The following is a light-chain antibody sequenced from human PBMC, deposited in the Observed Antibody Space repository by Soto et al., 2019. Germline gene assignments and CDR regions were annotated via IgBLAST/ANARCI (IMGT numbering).Light chain of an antibody. V-gene: IGKV3-15*01. CDR2: GAS. CDR1: QTILSN. J-gene: IGKJ5*01. CDR3: QQYNNWPIT. Sequence: EIVLAQSPATLSVSPGERATLSCRASQTILSNLAWYQQKPGQAPRLLIYGASTRATGIPARFSGSGSGTEFALSFSSRQSEDFAVYYCQQYNNWPITFGQGTRLEIK.